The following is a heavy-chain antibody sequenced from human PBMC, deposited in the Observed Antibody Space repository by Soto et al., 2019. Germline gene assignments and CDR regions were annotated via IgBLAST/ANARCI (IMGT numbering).Heavy chain of an antibody. J-gene: IGHJ6*02. Sequence: QVQLVESGGGVVQPGRSLRLSCAPSGFSFSDFGMHWVRQAPGKGLEWVAAISHDGSNQYYGDSVKGRFSISRDHSNNRMYMQMNNLKVEESAIYFGAKETKSRAVTATRVNGMDVWGQGTTVTVSS. CDR3: AKETKSRAVTATRVNGMDV. V-gene: IGHV3-30*18. D-gene: IGHD2-21*02. CDR1: GFSFSDFG. CDR2: ISHDGSNQ.